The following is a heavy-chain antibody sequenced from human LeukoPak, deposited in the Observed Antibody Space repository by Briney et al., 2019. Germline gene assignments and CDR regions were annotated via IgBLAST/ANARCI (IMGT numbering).Heavy chain of an antibody. J-gene: IGHJ4*02. CDR1: GLTFSDYS. CDR3: ANWNDY. Sequence: PGGSLRLSCVVSGLTFSDYSMNWVRQAPGKGLEWVSTITAGGDHSYYADSVKGRFTVSRDNSKSTLYLQMNSLRAEDTAIYYCANWNDYWGQGTLVTVSS. V-gene: IGHV3-23*01. CDR2: ITAGGDHS. D-gene: IGHD1-1*01.